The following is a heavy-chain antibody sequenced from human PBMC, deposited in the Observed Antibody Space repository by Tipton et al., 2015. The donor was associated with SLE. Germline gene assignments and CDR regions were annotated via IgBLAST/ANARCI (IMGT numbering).Heavy chain of an antibody. CDR2: INTDENTDA. CDR3: ARDMGLGWAGYALDV. D-gene: IGHD3-16*01. CDR1: GFTFSNYG. V-gene: IGHV3-74*01. Sequence: SLRLSCAVSGFTFSNYGMNWVRQAPGKGLVWLSRINTDENTDATYADSVKGRFTISRDNAKNTLYLQMNSLRAEDTAVYYCARDMGLGWAGYALDVWGQGTTVTVSS. J-gene: IGHJ6*02.